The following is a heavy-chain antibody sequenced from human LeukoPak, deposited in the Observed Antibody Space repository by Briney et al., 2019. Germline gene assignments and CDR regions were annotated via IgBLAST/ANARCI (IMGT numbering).Heavy chain of an antibody. CDR3: ARLAQSGSYFDY. CDR2: IYPGDAES. V-gene: IGHV5-51*01. CDR1: GYSFTSYW. J-gene: IGHJ4*02. D-gene: IGHD1-26*01. Sequence: GESLNISCKCSGYSFTSYWIAWVRQMPGKGLELMGIIYPGDAESRYSPSFQGQVTISADKTISTAYLQWSSLTAADTAMYYCARLAQSGSYFDYWGQGTLVTVSS.